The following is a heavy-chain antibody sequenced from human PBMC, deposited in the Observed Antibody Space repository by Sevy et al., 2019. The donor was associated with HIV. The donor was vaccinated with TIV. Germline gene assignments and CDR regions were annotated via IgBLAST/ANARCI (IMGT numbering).Heavy chain of an antibody. CDR3: AGGGFLSPY. D-gene: IGHD2-15*01. Sequence: GGSLRLSCAASGFTFSDSWMTWVRQGPGKGLEWVANINQAGSDKYYVDSVRGRFTISRDNAKNSLYLQMNSLRVEDTALYYCAGGGFLSPYWGQGSLVTVSS. V-gene: IGHV3-7*01. CDR1: GFTFSDSW. J-gene: IGHJ4*02. CDR2: INQAGSDK.